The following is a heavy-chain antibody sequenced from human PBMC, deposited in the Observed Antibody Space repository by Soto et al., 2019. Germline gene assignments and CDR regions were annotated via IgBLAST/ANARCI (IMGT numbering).Heavy chain of an antibody. CDR3: ARVAVAGGPDY. Sequence: GGSLRLSCAASGFTFSDHYMDWVRQAPGKGLEWVGRTRNKANSYTTEYAASVKGRFTISRDDSKNSLYLQMNSLKTEDTAVYYCARVAVAGGPDYWGQGTLVTVSS. CDR1: GFTFSDHY. D-gene: IGHD6-19*01. V-gene: IGHV3-72*01. J-gene: IGHJ4*02. CDR2: TRNKANSYTT.